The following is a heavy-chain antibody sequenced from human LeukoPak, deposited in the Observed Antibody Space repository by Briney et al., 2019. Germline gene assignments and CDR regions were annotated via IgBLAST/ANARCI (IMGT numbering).Heavy chain of an antibody. Sequence: PSETLSLTCTVSGGSISSSSYYWGWIRQPPGKGLEWIGSIYYSGSTYYNPSLKSRVTISVDTSKNQFSLKLSSVTAADTAVYYCARALLITSQNIVIADNWFDPWGQGTLVTVSS. CDR3: ARALLITSQNIVIADNWFDP. CDR1: GGSISSSSYY. V-gene: IGHV4-39*07. D-gene: IGHD2/OR15-2a*01. CDR2: IYYSGST. J-gene: IGHJ5*02.